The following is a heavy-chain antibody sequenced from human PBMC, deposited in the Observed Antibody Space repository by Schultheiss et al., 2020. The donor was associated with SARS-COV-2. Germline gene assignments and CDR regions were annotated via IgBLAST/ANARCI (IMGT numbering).Heavy chain of an antibody. CDR2: ISGSGGST. CDR1: GFTFSNAW. V-gene: IGHV3-23*01. D-gene: IGHD6-19*01. J-gene: IGHJ6*02. Sequence: GGSLRLSCAASGFTFSNAWMSWVRQAPGKGLEWVSAISGSGGSTYYADSVKGRFTISRDNSKNTLYLQMNSLRAEDTAVYYCAKDNESSGWYNYYYGMDVWGQGTTVTVSS. CDR3: AKDNESSGWYNYYYGMDV.